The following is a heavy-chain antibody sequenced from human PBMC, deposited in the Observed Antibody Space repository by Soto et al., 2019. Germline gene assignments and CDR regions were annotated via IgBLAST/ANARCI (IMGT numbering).Heavy chain of an antibody. V-gene: IGHV3-21*06. CDR1: GFMFLKYT. CDR3: ARARSDYYAMDV. J-gene: IGHJ6*02. CDR2: ISSTGTDI. Sequence: WGSLRLSCSASGFMFLKYTMNWVRQAPGKGLEWVSSISSTGTDIDDADSVKGRFTISRDNAKNLLFLQMDSLRVEDTAVYYCARARSDYYAMDVWGQGTTVTVSS.